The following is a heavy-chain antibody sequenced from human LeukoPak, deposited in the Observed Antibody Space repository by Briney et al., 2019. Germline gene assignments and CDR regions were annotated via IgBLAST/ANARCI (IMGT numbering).Heavy chain of an antibody. J-gene: IGHJ4*02. V-gene: IGHV3-49*03. CDR1: GISFGDYA. Sequence: GGSLRLFCTASGISFGDYAMSWFRQAPGKGLEGGGFIRSKGSGGTTEYAASVKGRFTISRDDSKSIAYLQMISLKTEDTAVYYCSARIFTAMVRGSFDYWGQGILVTVSS. D-gene: IGHD5-18*01. CDR3: SARIFTAMVRGSFDY. CDR2: IRSKGSGGTT.